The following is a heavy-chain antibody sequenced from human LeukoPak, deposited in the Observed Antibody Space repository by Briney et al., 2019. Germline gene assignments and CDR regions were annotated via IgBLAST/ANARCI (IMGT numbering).Heavy chain of an antibody. V-gene: IGHV3-33*01. CDR3: ARDHSTSWYHLDY. CDR1: GFAFSTYA. Sequence: GGSLRLSCAASGFAFSTYAMHWVRQDPGKGLEWVAVIWYDGSNEYYADSVKGRFTISRDNSKNTLFLQMNSLRAEDTAVYYCARDHSTSWYHLDYWGQGTVVTVSS. D-gene: IGHD6-13*01. CDR2: IWYDGSNE. J-gene: IGHJ4*02.